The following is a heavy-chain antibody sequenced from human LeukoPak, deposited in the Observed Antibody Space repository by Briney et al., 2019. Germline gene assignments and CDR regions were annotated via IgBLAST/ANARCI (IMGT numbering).Heavy chain of an antibody. Sequence: GGSLRLSCAASGFTFSNAWMSWVRQAPGKGLEWVGRIKSKTDGGTTDYAAPVKGRFTISRDDSKNTLYLQMNSLRIEDTAVYYCTTSFIVATDLDYWGQGTLVT. V-gene: IGHV3-15*01. CDR1: GFTFSNAW. D-gene: IGHD5-12*01. CDR3: TTSFIVATDLDY. CDR2: IKSKTDGGTT. J-gene: IGHJ4*02.